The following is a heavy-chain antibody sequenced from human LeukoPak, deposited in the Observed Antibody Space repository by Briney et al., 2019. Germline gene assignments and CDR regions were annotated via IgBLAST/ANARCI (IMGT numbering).Heavy chain of an antibody. V-gene: IGHV3-33*01. CDR1: GFTFRSYG. J-gene: IGHJ4*02. Sequence: PGRSLRLSCAASGFTFRSYGMHWVRQAPGKGLEWVAVIWYDGSNKYYADSVKGRFTISRDNSKNTLYLQMNSLRVEDTAVYYCARGHPQNNNDILTGYYGSLDYWGQGTLVTVSS. CDR3: ARGHPQNNNDILTGYYGSLDY. CDR2: IWYDGSNK. D-gene: IGHD3-9*01.